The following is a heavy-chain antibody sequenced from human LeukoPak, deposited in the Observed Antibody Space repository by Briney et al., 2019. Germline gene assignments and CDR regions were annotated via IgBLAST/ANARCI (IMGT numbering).Heavy chain of an antibody. Sequence: PGGSLRLSCAVSGGTFSAYWMAWVRQSPAKGLEWVAEINEDGSVKYYVHSMKGRFTISRDNAKNSLYLQMNSLGAEDTAVYYCAKVPRDSDCYWGQGTLVTVPS. CDR3: AKVPRDSDCY. CDR1: GGTFSAYW. V-gene: IGHV3-7*01. J-gene: IGHJ4*02. CDR2: INEDGSVK. D-gene: IGHD2-21*02.